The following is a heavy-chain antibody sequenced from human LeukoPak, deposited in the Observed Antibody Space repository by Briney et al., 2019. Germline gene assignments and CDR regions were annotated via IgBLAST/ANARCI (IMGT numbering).Heavy chain of an antibody. V-gene: IGHV3-53*05. CDR2: IYSGGNT. D-gene: IGHD1-26*01. CDR3: ARDHMGAPPEYYFDY. CDR1: GFSFSNTY. Sequence: PGGSLRLSCAASGFSFSNTYMSWVRQAPGKGLEWVSVIYSGGNTYYTDSVKGRFAISRDNSKNTVYLQMNSLRAEDTAVYYCARDHMGAPPEYYFDYWGQGTLVTVSS. J-gene: IGHJ4*02.